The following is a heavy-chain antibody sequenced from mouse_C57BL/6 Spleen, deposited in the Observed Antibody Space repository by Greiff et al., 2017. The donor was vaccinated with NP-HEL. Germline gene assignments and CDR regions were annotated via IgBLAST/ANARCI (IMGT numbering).Heavy chain of an antibody. V-gene: IGHV1-64*01. CDR3: ASHYYGSSYSVAY. CDR1: GYTFTSYW. CDR2: IDPYDGST. Sequence: QVQLQQPGAELVKPGASVKLSCKASGYTFTSYWMHWVKQRPGQGLEWIGMIDPYDGSTNYTEKFKSKATMTVAKSSSTAYMQLSSLKSEDSAVYYCASHYYGSSYSVAYWGQGTLVTVSA. D-gene: IGHD1-1*01. J-gene: IGHJ3*01.